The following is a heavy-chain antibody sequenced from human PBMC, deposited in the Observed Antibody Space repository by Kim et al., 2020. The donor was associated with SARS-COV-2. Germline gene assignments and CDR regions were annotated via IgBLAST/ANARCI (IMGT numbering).Heavy chain of an antibody. CDR3: ARAGGAVAGFDY. CDR1: GFTFSSYD. Sequence: GGSLRLSCAASGFTFSSYDMHWVRQATGKGLEWVSAIGTAGDTYYPGSVKGRFTISRENAKNSLYLQMNSLRAGDTAVYYCARAGGAVAGFDYWGQGTLVTVSS. V-gene: IGHV3-13*01. D-gene: IGHD6-19*01. CDR2: IGTAGDT. J-gene: IGHJ4*02.